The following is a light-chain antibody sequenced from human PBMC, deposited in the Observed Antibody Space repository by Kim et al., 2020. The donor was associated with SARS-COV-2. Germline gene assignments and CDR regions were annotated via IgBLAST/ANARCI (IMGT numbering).Light chain of an antibody. J-gene: IGLJ1*01. CDR2: DVT. Sequence: QSALTQPASVSGSPGQSITISCTGTSSDVGNYNYVSWYQHHPGKVPKLMIYDVTERLSGVSNRFSGSKSGNTASLTISGLQAEDEADYYCSSYTLSSTYVFGSGTKVTV. CDR3: SSYTLSSTYV. CDR1: SSDVGNYNY. V-gene: IGLV2-14*03.